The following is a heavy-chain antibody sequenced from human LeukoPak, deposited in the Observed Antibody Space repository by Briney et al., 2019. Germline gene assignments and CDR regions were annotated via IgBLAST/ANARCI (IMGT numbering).Heavy chain of an antibody. CDR1: GGTFSSYA. CDR3: ARRTAEDLDY. Sequence: SSVKVSCKASGGTFSSYAISWVRQAPGQGLEWMGRIHPNSGGTNYAQKFQGRITMTRDTSISTAYMELSRLTSDDTAVYYCARRTAEDLDYWGQGTLVTVSS. J-gene: IGHJ4*02. V-gene: IGHV1-2*06. CDR2: IHPNSGGT. D-gene: IGHD1-14*01.